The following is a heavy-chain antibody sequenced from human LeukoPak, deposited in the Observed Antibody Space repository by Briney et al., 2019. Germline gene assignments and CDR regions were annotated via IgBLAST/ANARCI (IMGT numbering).Heavy chain of an antibody. D-gene: IGHD3-9*01. J-gene: IGHJ4*02. V-gene: IGHV1-24*01. Sequence: ASAKVSCKVSGYTLTELSMYWVRQAPGKGLEWMGGFDPEDGETIYAQKFQGRVTMTEDTSTDTAYMELSSLRSEDTAVYYCATNRGYILTGYSTFDYWGQGTLVTVSS. CDR1: GYTLTELS. CDR2: FDPEDGET. CDR3: ATNRGYILTGYSTFDY.